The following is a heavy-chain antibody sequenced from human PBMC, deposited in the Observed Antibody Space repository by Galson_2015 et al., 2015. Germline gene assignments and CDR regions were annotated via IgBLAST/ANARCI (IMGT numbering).Heavy chain of an antibody. Sequence: SVKVSCKASGGTFSNYPISWLRQAPGQGLEWMGGILPMFGTTDYAQKFQGRVTITADESTGTAYMELSSLRSEDTAVYYCARVWDRGAWYFDLWGRGTLVTVSS. D-gene: IGHD3-16*01. V-gene: IGHV1-69*13. CDR2: ILPMFGTT. CDR1: GGTFSNYP. CDR3: ARVWDRGAWYFDL. J-gene: IGHJ2*01.